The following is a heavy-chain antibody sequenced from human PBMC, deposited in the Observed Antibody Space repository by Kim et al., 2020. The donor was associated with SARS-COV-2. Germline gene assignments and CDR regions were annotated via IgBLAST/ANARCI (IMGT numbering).Heavy chain of an antibody. CDR3: ARGCIVGARAFDI. Sequence: SETLSLTCAVYGGSFSGYYWSWIRQPPGKGLEWIGEINHSGSTNYNPSLKSRVTISVDTSKNQFSLKLSSVTAADTAVYYCARGCIVGARAFDIWGQGTMVTVSS. D-gene: IGHD1-26*01. V-gene: IGHV4-34*01. J-gene: IGHJ3*02. CDR2: INHSGST. CDR1: GGSFSGYY.